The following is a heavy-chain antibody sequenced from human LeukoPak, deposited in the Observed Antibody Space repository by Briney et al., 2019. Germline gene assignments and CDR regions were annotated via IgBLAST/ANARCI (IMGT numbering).Heavy chain of an antibody. CDR1: GFTVSSNY. CDR2: IYSGGST. D-gene: IGHD3-22*01. V-gene: IGHV3-53*01. J-gene: IGHJ4*02. Sequence: GGSLRLSCAASGFTVSSNYMSWVRQAPGKGLEWVSVIYSGGSTYYADSVKGRFTISRDNSKNTLYLQMNSLRAEDTAVYYCYLYYYDSSGYYFDYWGQGTLVTVSS. CDR3: YLYYYDSSGYYFDY.